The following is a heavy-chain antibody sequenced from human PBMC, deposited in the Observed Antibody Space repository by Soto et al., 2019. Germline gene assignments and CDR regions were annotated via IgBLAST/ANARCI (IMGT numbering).Heavy chain of an antibody. CDR3: AGRTNWYSRQGDYFDY. J-gene: IGHJ4*02. V-gene: IGHV3-11*01. CDR1: GFTFSDYY. D-gene: IGHD6-13*01. CDR2: ISGGAGSI. Sequence: QVHLVESGGGLVKPGGSLRLSSAASGFTFSDYYMSWIRQAPGKGLEWVSYISGGAGSIHYADSVRGRFTISRDNAKNSLYLQMTSLRAEDTAVYYCAGRTNWYSRQGDYFDYWGQGTLVTVSS.